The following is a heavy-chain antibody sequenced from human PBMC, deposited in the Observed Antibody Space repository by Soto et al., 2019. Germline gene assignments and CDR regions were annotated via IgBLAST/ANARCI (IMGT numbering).Heavy chain of an antibody. CDR1: GGSISGGGYY. D-gene: IGHD2-15*01. V-gene: IGHV4-31*03. Sequence: SETLSLTCTVSGGSISGGGYYWSWIRQHPGKGLEWIGYIYYSGSTYYNPSLKSRVTISVDTSKNQFSLELSSVTAADTAVYYCARAPLRYCSGGSCYSGDYWGQGTLVTVSS. J-gene: IGHJ4*02. CDR2: IYYSGST. CDR3: ARAPLRYCSGGSCYSGDY.